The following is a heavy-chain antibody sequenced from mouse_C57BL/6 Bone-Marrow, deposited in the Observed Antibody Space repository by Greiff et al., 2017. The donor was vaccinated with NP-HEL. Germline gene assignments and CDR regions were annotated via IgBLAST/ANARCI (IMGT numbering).Heavy chain of an antibody. CDR1: GFTFSCYT. Sequence: KLVGSGGGLLKPGGSLKISCAASGFTFSCYTISLVRPTPGKRLGWVATISGGGGNTYYPDSVKGRFTISRDNAKNTLYLQMSSLRSEDTALYYCARYDGYYPHYYAMDYWGQGTSVTVSS. J-gene: IGHJ4*01. D-gene: IGHD2-3*01. V-gene: IGHV5-9*04. CDR3: ARYDGYYPHYYAMDY. CDR2: ISGGGGNT.